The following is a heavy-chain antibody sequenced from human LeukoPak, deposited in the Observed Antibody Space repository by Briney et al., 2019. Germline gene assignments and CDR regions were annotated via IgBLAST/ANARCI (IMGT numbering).Heavy chain of an antibody. J-gene: IGHJ4*02. CDR2: ISWNSGSI. Sequence: PGGSLRLSCAASGFTFDDYAMHWVRQAPGKGLGWVSGISWNSGSIGYADSVKGRFTISRDNAKNSLYLQMNSLRAEDTALYYCAKDRGYGSSSSRGYFDYWGQGTLVTVSS. V-gene: IGHV3-9*01. D-gene: IGHD6-13*01. CDR1: GFTFDDYA. CDR3: AKDRGYGSSSSRGYFDY.